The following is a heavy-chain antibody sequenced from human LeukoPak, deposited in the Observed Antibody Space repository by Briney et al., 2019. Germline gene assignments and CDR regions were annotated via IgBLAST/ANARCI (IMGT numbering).Heavy chain of an antibody. V-gene: IGHV4-4*09. CDR3: AKLVSSLDGSGHNWLDP. D-gene: IGHD2/OR15-2a*01. J-gene: IGHJ5*02. Sequence: PSETLSLTCAVTGDIISDINWSWIGQPAGRELEGIGFIHTRGSTCYIPSLKSRGTMPVDPSKNQFPLKLRSVTDADTAVYYCAKLVSSLDGSGHNWLDPWGQGALVAVSS. CDR1: GDIISDIN. CDR2: IHTRGST.